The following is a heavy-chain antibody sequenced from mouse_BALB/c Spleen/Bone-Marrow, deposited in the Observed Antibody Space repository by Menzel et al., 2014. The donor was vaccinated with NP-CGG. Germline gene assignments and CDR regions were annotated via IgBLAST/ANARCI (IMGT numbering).Heavy chain of an antibody. CDR2: MLPGRGST. J-gene: IGHJ4*01. Sequence: LVESGAELMKPGASVKISCKATGYTFSSYRIEWVKQRPGHGLEWIGEMLPGRGSTNYNEKFKGKATFTSDTSSNTAYMQLSSLTSEDSAVYYCARWDTTAMDYWGQGTSVTVSS. D-gene: IGHD1-1*01. CDR1: GYTFSSYR. V-gene: IGHV1-9*01. CDR3: ARWDTTAMDY.